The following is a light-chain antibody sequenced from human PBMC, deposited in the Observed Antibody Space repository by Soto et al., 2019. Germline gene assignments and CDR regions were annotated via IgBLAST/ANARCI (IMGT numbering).Light chain of an antibody. V-gene: IGKV3D-15*01. CDR2: GAS. CDR1: QSVSSN. Sequence: IVMTQTPATLAVSRGEKYTLYCRASQSVSSNLAWYQQKPGQAPRLLIYGASTRATGIPARFSGSGSGTEFTLTISSLQSEDFALYYCQQYNNWPPWTFGQGSIVDI. J-gene: IGKJ1*01. CDR3: QQYNNWPPWT.